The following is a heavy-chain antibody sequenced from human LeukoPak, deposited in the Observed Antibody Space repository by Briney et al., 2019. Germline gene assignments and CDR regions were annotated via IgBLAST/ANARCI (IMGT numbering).Heavy chain of an antibody. J-gene: IGHJ4*02. CDR1: GGSISSYY. CDR2: IYYSGST. V-gene: IGHV4-59*01. CDR3: ARAVEMASFWSFDY. Sequence: SETLSLTCTVSGGSISSYYWSWIRQPPGKRLEWIGYIYYSGSTNYNPSLKSRVTISVDTSKNQFSLKLSSVTAADTAVYYCARAVEMASFWSFDYWGQGTLVTVSS. D-gene: IGHD5-24*01.